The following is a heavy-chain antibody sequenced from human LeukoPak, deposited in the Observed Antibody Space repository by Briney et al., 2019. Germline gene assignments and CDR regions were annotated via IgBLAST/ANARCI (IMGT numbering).Heavy chain of an antibody. Sequence: GGSLRLSCAASGFTFSSYGMSWVRQAPGKGLEWVSAISGSGGSTYYADSVKGRFTISRDNSKNTLYLQMNSLRAEDTAVYYCAKEEYSSGWDSYYYYYYMDVWGKGTTVTISS. CDR3: AKEEYSSGWDSYYYYYYMDV. V-gene: IGHV3-23*01. CDR1: GFTFSSYG. CDR2: ISGSGGST. D-gene: IGHD6-19*01. J-gene: IGHJ6*03.